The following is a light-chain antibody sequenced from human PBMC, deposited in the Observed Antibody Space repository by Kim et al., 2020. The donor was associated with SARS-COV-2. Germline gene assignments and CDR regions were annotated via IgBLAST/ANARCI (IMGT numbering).Light chain of an antibody. V-gene: IGLV6-57*01. CDR1: SGSIASNY. J-gene: IGLJ3*02. CDR3: QSYDSSTTWV. Sequence: NFMLTQPHSVSESPGKTVTISCTRSSGSIASNYVQWYQQRPGSSPTTVIYEDNQRPSGVPDRFSGSIDSSSNSASLTISGLKTEDEADYYCQSYDSSTTWVFGGVTKLTVL. CDR2: EDN.